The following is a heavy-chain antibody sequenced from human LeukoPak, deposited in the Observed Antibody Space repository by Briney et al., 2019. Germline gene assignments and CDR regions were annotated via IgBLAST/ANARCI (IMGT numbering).Heavy chain of an antibody. CDR3: ATNQWLAPPPDS. CDR2: INTDGTVT. V-gene: IGHV3-74*01. J-gene: IGHJ6*01. D-gene: IGHD6-19*01. CDR1: GFTFSKYR. Sequence: GGSLRLSCAASGFTFSKYRMLWVRQAPGKGLESVSRINTDGTVTTYADSVKGRFTVTRDNAANTMFLQMNSVRDEDTAVYYCATNQWLAPPPDSWGQGTPVTVSS.